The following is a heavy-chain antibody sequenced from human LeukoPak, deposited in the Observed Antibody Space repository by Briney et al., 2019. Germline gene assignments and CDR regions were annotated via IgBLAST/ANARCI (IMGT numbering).Heavy chain of an antibody. D-gene: IGHD1-1*01. Sequence: TGGSLTLSCAASGFTFSSLAMTWVRQAPGKGLEWVSTIRGNGDTAYNADSVRGRFAISRDDSKNALFLQMNSLRLEDTAIYYCAKGQELDDGVFDSWGQGTRVTVSS. CDR2: IRGNGDTA. CDR3: AKGQELDDGVFDS. CDR1: GFTFSSLA. J-gene: IGHJ4*02. V-gene: IGHV3-23*01.